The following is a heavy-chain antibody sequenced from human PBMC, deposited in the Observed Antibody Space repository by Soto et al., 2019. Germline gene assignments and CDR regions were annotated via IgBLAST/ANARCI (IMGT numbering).Heavy chain of an antibody. J-gene: IGHJ4*02. V-gene: IGHV5-51*01. Sequence: PGESLKVSCQGSAYRLTSSWIGWVRQMPGKGLEWLGNVYPSDSDVRYSPSFEGRVTISADNSINTAYFHLLNLKASDTAIYYCTQGATSPFDSCGQETRVTLSS. CDR3: TQGATSPFDS. CDR2: VYPSDSDV. CDR1: AYRLTSSW. D-gene: IGHD3-16*01.